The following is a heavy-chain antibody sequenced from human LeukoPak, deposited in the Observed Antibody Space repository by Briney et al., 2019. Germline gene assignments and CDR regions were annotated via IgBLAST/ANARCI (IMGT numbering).Heavy chain of an antibody. Sequence: GGSLRLSCAASGFTFSYFWMHWFRQTPGKGLVWVSCINTDGSYSSYADSVKGRFTISRDNVGNTLYLQMNSLRAEDTAVYYCARDLGYCTNGVCHTRFDYWGQGTLVAVSS. CDR2: INTDGSYS. CDR1: GFTFSYFW. J-gene: IGHJ4*02. V-gene: IGHV3-74*01. D-gene: IGHD2-8*01. CDR3: ARDLGYCTNGVCHTRFDY.